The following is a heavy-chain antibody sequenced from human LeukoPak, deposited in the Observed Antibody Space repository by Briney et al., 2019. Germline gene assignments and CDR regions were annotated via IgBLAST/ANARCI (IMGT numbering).Heavy chain of an antibody. J-gene: IGHJ4*02. CDR3: ARESLDEQLFDY. CDR1: GFTFSSYS. D-gene: IGHD6-13*01. Sequence: GGSLRLSCAASGFTFSSYSMNWVRQAPGKGLEWVSSISSSSSCIYYADSVKGRFTISRDNAKNSLYLQMNSLRAEDTAVYYCARESLDEQLFDYWGQGTLVTVSS. CDR2: ISSSSSCI. V-gene: IGHV3-21*01.